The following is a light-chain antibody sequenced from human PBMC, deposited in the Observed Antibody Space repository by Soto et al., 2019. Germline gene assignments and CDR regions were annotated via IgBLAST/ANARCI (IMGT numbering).Light chain of an antibody. CDR3: QQSNSSPPT. J-gene: IGKJ4*01. Sequence: DIQMTQSPSALSASVGDRVTITCRASQSITNYLNWYQHKPGQAPNLLIYAASTLQAGVPSRFRGSGSGTDFTLTISSLHPEDFATYFCQQSNSSPPTLGGGTKVDIK. CDR2: AAS. V-gene: IGKV1-39*01. CDR1: QSITNY.